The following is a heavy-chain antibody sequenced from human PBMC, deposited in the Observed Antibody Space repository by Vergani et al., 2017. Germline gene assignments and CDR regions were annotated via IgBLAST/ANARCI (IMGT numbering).Heavy chain of an antibody. CDR3: SRAVSSTVVDPPGY. V-gene: IGHV3-13*01. J-gene: IGHJ4*02. CDR2: IGTASDT. D-gene: IGHD4-23*01. CDR1: GFTFSSYD. Sequence: EVQLVESGGGLVKPGGSLRLSCAASGFTFSSYDMHWVRHATGKGLEWVSAIGTASDTYYPGSVKSRFTISREDDKNSLYLQMNSLRAGDTAIYYCSRAVSSTVVDPPGYWGQGTLVTVSS.